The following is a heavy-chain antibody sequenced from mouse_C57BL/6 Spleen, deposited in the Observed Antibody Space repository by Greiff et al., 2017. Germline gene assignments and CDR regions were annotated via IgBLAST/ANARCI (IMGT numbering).Heavy chain of an antibody. D-gene: IGHD1-1*01. CDR3: ARSGYYGSLDY. CDR2: INPGSGGT. Sequence: QVQLQQSGAELVRPGTSVKVSCKASGYAFTNYLIEWVKQRPGQGLEWIGVINPGSGGTNYNEKFKGKATLTADKSSSTAYMQLSSLTSEDSAVXFCARSGYYGSLDYWGQGTTLTVSS. CDR1: GYAFTNYL. J-gene: IGHJ2*01. V-gene: IGHV1-54*01.